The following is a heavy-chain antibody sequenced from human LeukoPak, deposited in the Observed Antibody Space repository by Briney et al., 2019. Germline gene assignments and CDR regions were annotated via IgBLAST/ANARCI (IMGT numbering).Heavy chain of an antibody. J-gene: IGHJ6*03. Sequence: PGGSLRLSCAASGFTFSSHSMNWVRQAPGKGLEWVSSISSSSSYIYYADSVKGRFTISRDNAKNSLYLQMNSLRAEDTAVYYCARAPLRYFDWLRSYYYYHMDVWGKGTTVTVSS. V-gene: IGHV3-21*01. CDR2: ISSSSSYI. CDR3: ARAPLRYFDWLRSYYYYHMDV. D-gene: IGHD3-9*01. CDR1: GFTFSSHS.